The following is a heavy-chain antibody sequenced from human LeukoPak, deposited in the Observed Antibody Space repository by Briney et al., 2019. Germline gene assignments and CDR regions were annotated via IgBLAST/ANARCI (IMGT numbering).Heavy chain of an antibody. CDR3: ARRDSSSWSWGY. J-gene: IGHJ4*02. D-gene: IGHD6-13*01. CDR2: IYPGDSDT. CDR1: GYTFTSYW. Sequence: GESLMISCKASGYTFTSYWIGWVRQKPGKGLEWMGIIYPGDSDTRYSPSFQGQVTISADKSISTAYLQWSSLKASDTAMYYCARRDSSSWSWGYWGQGTLVTVSS. V-gene: IGHV5-51*01.